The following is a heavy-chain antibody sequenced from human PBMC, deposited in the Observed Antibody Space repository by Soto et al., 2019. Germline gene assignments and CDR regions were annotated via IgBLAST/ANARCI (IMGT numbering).Heavy chain of an antibody. CDR1: GYTFTSYY. CDR2: INPSGGST. Sequence: ASVKVCCKASGYTFTSYYMHWVRQAPGQGLEWMGIINPSGGSTSYAQKFQGRVTMTRDTSTSTVYMELSSLRSEDTAVYYCARVISGYYRFDYWGQGTLVTVSA. D-gene: IGHD3-3*01. V-gene: IGHV1-46*01. J-gene: IGHJ4*02. CDR3: ARVISGYYRFDY.